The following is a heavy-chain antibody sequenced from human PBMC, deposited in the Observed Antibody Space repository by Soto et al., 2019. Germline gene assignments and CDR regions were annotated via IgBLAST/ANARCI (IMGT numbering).Heavy chain of an antibody. CDR2: IIPIFGTA. Sequence: SVKVSCKASGGTLSSYAISWVRQAPGQGLEWMGGIIPIFGTANYAQKFQGRVTITADESTSTAYMELSSLRSEDTAVYYCAKDRGMELIHFAQYYYGMDVWGQGTTVTVSS. CDR1: GGTLSSYA. CDR3: AKDRGMELIHFAQYYYGMDV. V-gene: IGHV1-69*13. J-gene: IGHJ6*02. D-gene: IGHD1-7*01.